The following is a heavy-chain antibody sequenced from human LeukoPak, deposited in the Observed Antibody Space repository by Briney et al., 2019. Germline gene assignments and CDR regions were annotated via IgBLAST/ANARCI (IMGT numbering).Heavy chain of an antibody. Sequence: PSETLSLTCTVSGGSISSSSYYWGWIRQPPGKGLEWIGSIYYSGSTYYNPSLKSRVTISVDTSKNQFSLKLSSVTAADTAVYYCARRAEGWNPRYFDYWGQGTLVTVSS. CDR3: ARRAEGWNPRYFDY. D-gene: IGHD1-1*01. V-gene: IGHV4-39*01. J-gene: IGHJ4*02. CDR2: IYYSGST. CDR1: GGSISSSSYY.